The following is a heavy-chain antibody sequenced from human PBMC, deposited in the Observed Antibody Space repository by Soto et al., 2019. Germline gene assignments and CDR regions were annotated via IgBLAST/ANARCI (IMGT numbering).Heavy chain of an antibody. CDR1: GYSFTSYW. Sequence: PGESLKISCKGSGYSFTSYWISWVRQMPGKGLEWMGRIDPSDSYTNYSPSFQGHVTISADKSISTAYLQWSSLKASDTAMYYCARFWLGCSSGCHRGYYYYGMDVWGQGTTVTVSS. V-gene: IGHV5-10-1*01. CDR3: ARFWLGCSSGCHRGYYYYGMDV. J-gene: IGHJ6*02. D-gene: IGHD6-19*01. CDR2: IDPSDSYT.